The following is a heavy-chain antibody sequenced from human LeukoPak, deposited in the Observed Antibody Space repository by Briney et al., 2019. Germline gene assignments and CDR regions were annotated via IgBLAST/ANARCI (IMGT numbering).Heavy chain of an antibody. J-gene: IGHJ6*02. CDR1: GFTVSSNY. D-gene: IGHD2-15*01. CDR2: ISYDGSNK. CDR3: ARDFRRSRPALYYYYGMDV. V-gene: IGHV3-30-3*01. Sequence: GGSLRLSCAASGFTVSSNYMSWVRQAPGKGLEWVAVISYDGSNKYYADSVKGRFTISRDNSKNTLYLQMNSLRAEDTAVYYCARDFRRSRPALYYYYGMDVWGQGTTVTVSS.